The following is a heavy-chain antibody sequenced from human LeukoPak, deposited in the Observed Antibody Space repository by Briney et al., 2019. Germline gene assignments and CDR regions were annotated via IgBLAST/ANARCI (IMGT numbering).Heavy chain of an antibody. Sequence: PGGSLRLSCAASGFTFSSYSMNWVRQAPGKGLEWVSYISSSSSTIYYADSVKGRFTISRDNAKNSLYLQMNSLRDEDTAVYYCARDPSITMIVVVINDVGGFDYWGQGTLVTVSS. V-gene: IGHV3-48*02. CDR3: ARDPSITMIVVVINDVGGFDY. CDR2: ISSSSSTI. D-gene: IGHD3-22*01. CDR1: GFTFSSYS. J-gene: IGHJ4*02.